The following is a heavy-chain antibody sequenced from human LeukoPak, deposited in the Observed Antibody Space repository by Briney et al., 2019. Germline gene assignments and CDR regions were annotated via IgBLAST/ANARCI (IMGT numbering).Heavy chain of an antibody. D-gene: IGHD3-22*01. CDR2: ISSSSSYI. V-gene: IGHV3-21*01. CDR3: ASGKPLDYYDSSGYSDY. J-gene: IGHJ4*02. CDR1: GFTFSSYA. Sequence: GGSLRLSCAASGFTFSSYAMSWVRQAPGKGLEWVSSISSSSSYIYYADSVKGRFTISRDNAKNSLYLQMNSLRAEDTAVYYCASGKPLDYYDSSGYSDYWGQGTLVTVSS.